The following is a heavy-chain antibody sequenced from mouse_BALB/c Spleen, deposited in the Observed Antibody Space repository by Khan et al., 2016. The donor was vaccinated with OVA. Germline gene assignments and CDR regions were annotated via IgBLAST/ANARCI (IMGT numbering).Heavy chain of an antibody. D-gene: IGHD1-2*01. Sequence: VRLQQSGAELVKPGASVKLSCTASGFNFKDTYMHWVKQRPEQGLEWIGGIDPANGNSKYDPKFQGKATITADTSSNKAYLHISRLPTEDSDDSYCVSGKIHNYNYYSMDYWGQGTSVTVSS. V-gene: IGHV14-3*02. CDR1: GFNFKDTY. J-gene: IGHJ4*01. CDR2: IDPANGNS. CDR3: VSGKIHNYNYYSMDY.